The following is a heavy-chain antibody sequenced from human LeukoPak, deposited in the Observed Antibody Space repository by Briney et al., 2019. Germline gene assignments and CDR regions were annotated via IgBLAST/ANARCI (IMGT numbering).Heavy chain of an antibody. CDR3: TTDGEVPAAMIGFDP. D-gene: IGHD2-2*01. V-gene: IGHV3-15*01. Sequence: PGGSLRLSCAASGFTFSNAWMSWVRQAPGKGLEWVGRIKSKTDGGTTDYAAPVKRRFTISRDDSKNTLYLQMNSLKTEDTAVYYCTTDGEVPAAMIGFDPWGQGTLVTVSS. CDR2: IKSKTDGGTT. J-gene: IGHJ5*02. CDR1: GFTFSNAW.